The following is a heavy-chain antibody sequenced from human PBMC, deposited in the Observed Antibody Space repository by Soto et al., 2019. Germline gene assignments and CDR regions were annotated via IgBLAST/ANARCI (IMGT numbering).Heavy chain of an antibody. D-gene: IGHD3-22*01. CDR3: ARVWYDSSGYYSFDY. CDR2: IYSGGST. V-gene: IGHV3-66*01. CDR1: GFTVSSNY. Sequence: GGSLRLSCAASGFTVSSNYMSWVRQAPGKGLEWVSVIYSGGSTYYADSVKGRFTISRDNSKNMLYLQMNSLRAEDTAVYYCARVWYDSSGYYSFDYWGQGTLVTVS. J-gene: IGHJ4*02.